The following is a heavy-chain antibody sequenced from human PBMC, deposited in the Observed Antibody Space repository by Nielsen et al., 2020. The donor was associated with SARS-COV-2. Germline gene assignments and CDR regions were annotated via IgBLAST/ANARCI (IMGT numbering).Heavy chain of an antibody. CDR3: AREPDPDIVVVPAAIDGMDV. D-gene: IGHD2-2*01. Sequence: ASVKVSCKASGYTFTSYGISWVRQAPGQGLEWMGWISAYNGNTNYAQKLQGRVTMTTGTSTSTAYMELRSLRSDDTAVYYCAREPDPDIVVVPAAIDGMDVWGQGTTVTVSS. CDR1: GYTFTSYG. J-gene: IGHJ6*02. CDR2: ISAYNGNT. V-gene: IGHV1-18*01.